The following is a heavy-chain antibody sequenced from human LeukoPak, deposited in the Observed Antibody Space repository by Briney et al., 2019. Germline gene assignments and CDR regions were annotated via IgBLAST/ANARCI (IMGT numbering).Heavy chain of an antibody. J-gene: IGHJ6*02. CDR1: GGSISSYY. CDR3: ARDYYGMDV. V-gene: IGHV4-59*01. Sequence: SETLSLTFTVSGGSISSYYWSWIRQPPGKGLEWIGYIYYSGSTNYNPSLKSRVTISVDTSKNQFSLKLSSVTAADTAVYYCARDYYGMDVWGQGTTVTVSS. CDR2: IYYSGST.